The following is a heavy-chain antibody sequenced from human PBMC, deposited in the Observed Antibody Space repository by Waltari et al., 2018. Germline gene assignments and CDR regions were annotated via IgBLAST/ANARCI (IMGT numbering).Heavy chain of an antibody. CDR1: EYSVSTGFY. V-gene: IGHV4-38-2*02. Sequence: QVQLQESGPRLVKPSETLSLTCTVSEYSVSTGFYWGWVRQSPGKGLEWIGSIYHLGNTRCNPPLSSRVAVSMDMSKNQFSLRLTSVTAADTAVYYCARHRLDRGDSFDFWGQGALVTVSS. J-gene: IGHJ4*02. CDR2: IYHLGNT. CDR3: ARHRLDRGDSFDF. D-gene: IGHD3-22*01.